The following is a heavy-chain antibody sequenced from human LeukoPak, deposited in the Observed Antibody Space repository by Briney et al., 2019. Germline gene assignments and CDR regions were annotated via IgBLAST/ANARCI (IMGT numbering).Heavy chain of an antibody. CDR1: GFTFSSSA. Sequence: SGRSLRLSCAASGFTFSSSAMHWVRQAPGKGLEWVAIISYDGSNKYCADSVKGRFTISRDNSRNTLYLQMNSLRAEDTAVYYCARDRSSSWYYFDFDYWGQGTLVTVSS. CDR3: ARDRSSSWYYFDFDY. V-gene: IGHV3-30-3*01. J-gene: IGHJ4*02. CDR2: ISYDGSNK. D-gene: IGHD6-13*01.